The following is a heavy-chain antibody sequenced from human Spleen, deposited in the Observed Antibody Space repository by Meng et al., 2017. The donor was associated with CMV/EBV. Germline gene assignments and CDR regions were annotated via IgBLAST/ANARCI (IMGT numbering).Heavy chain of an antibody. J-gene: IGHJ4*02. V-gene: IGHV4-34*01. CDR3: AREGSPPY. Sequence: SETLSLTCTVYGGSFSGYYWSWIRQPPGKGLEWIGEMNHSGSTNYNPSLKSRVTISADTSKNQFSLKPSSVTAADTAVYYCAREGSPPYWGQGTLVTVSS. D-gene: IGHD6-13*01. CDR1: GGSFSGYY. CDR2: MNHSGST.